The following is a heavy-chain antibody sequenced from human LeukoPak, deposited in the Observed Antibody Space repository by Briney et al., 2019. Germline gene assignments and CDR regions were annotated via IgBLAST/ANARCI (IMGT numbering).Heavy chain of an antibody. CDR2: IKQDGSEK. CDR3: ARGPLTGSGYDWLFDY. Sequence: GSLRLSCAASGFTFSSYWMSWVRQAPGKGLEWVANIKQDGSEKYYMDSVKGRFTISRDNAKNSLYLQMNSLRAEDMAVYYCARGPLTGSGYDWLFDYWGQGTLVTVSS. V-gene: IGHV3-7*03. J-gene: IGHJ4*02. D-gene: IGHD5-12*01. CDR1: GFTFSSYW.